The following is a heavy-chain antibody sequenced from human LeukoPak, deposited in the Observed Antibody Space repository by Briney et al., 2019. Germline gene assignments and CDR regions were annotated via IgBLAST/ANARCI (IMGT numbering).Heavy chain of an antibody. CDR2: ISSGGSTI. V-gene: IGHV3-11*01. CDR1: GFTLSDYY. CDR3: ARRAAAGRFFDY. Sequence: GGALRLSCAHSGFTLSDYYMSWIRQAPRKGLEGVSYISSGGSTISHADSVKGRFTISRDNAENSLYLQMNSLRAEDTAVYYCARRAAAGRFFDYWGQGILVTVSS. D-gene: IGHD6-13*01. J-gene: IGHJ4*02.